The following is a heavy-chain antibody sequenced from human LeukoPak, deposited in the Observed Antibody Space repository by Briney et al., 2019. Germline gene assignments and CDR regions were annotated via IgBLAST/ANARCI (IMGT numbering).Heavy chain of an antibody. V-gene: IGHV3-7*01. Sequence: PGGSLRLSCAASGFTFSSYWMSWVRQAPGKGLEWVANIKQDGSEKYYVDSVKGRFTISRDNAKNSLYLQMNSLRAEDTAVYYCARGLWGISLGALYYYYMDVWGKGTTVTVSS. D-gene: IGHD3-16*01. CDR3: ARGLWGISLGALYYYYMDV. CDR1: GFTFSSYW. J-gene: IGHJ6*03. CDR2: IKQDGSEK.